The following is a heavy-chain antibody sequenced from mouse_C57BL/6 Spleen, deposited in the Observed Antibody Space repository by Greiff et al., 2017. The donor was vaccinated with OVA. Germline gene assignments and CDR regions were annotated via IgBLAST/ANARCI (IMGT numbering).Heavy chain of an antibody. J-gene: IGHJ2*01. V-gene: IGHV1-64*01. CDR1: GYTFTSYW. Sequence: VQLQQPGAELVKPGASVKLSCKASGYTFTSYWMHWVKQRPGQGLEWIGMIHPNSGSTNYNEKFKSKATLTVDKSSSTAYMQLSSLTSEDSAVYYCARARKIYYDYDGDYFDYWGQGTTLTVSS. CDR2: IHPNSGST. D-gene: IGHD2-4*01. CDR3: ARARKIYYDYDGDYFDY.